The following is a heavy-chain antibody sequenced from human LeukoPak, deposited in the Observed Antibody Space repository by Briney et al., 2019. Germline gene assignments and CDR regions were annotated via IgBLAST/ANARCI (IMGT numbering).Heavy chain of an antibody. J-gene: IGHJ4*02. CDR2: ISYSVGT. D-gene: IGHD6-13*01. V-gene: IGHV4-39*01. CDR3: ARRPAAGCFDY. CDR1: GASISSSTYY. Sequence: SETLSLTCTVSGASISSSTYYWGRIRQPPGKGLEWIGSISYSVGTYHNPSLKSRVTPSVDTSKNRCSLKLSSVTAADTAISHCARRPAAGCFDYWGQGTLVTVSS.